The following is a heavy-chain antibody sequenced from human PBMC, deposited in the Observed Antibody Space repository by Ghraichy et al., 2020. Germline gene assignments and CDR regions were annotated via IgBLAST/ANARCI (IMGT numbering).Heavy chain of an antibody. Sequence: SETLSLTCTVSGGSISSGDYYWSWIRQPPGKGLEWIGYIYYSGSTYYNPSLKSRVTISVDTSKNQFSLKLSSVTAADTAVYYCARDATPSRSDYPNPYYYGMDVWGQGTTVTVSS. V-gene: IGHV4-30-4*01. D-gene: IGHD4-11*01. CDR2: IYYSGST. CDR3: ARDATPSRSDYPNPYYYGMDV. J-gene: IGHJ6*02. CDR1: GGSISSGDYY.